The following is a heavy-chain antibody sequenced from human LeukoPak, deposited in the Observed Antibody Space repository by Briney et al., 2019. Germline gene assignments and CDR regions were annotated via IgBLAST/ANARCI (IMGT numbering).Heavy chain of an antibody. D-gene: IGHD5-12*01. J-gene: IGHJ4*02. CDR3: ARGRSTGYPYYFEY. V-gene: IGHV1-8*03. Sequence: ASVKVSCKASGYTFTSYDIDWVRQATGQGLEWMGWMNPNSGSTGYAQKFQGRVTITRNTSISTAYMELSGLRSEDTAVYYCARGRSTGYPYYFEYWGQGTLVTVSS. CDR1: GYTFTSYD. CDR2: MNPNSGST.